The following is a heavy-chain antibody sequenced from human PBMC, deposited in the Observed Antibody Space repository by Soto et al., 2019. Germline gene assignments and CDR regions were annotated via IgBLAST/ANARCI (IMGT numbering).Heavy chain of an antibody. Sequence: QVHLVQSGAEVKKPGASVQVSCKASGYTFTSYAMHWVRQAPGQRLEWMGWINGGNGKTKYSQKFQGRGTIIGDTSASTAYMELSSLRSEDTAVYYCARDPQDSGYIVFWGRGTLVTVSS. V-gene: IGHV1-3*01. CDR3: ARDPQDSGYIVF. D-gene: IGHD1-26*01. J-gene: IGHJ4*02. CDR2: INGGNGKT. CDR1: GYTFTSYA.